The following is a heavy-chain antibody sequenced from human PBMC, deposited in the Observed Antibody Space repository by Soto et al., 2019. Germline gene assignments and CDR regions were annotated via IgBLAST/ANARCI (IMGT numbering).Heavy chain of an antibody. V-gene: IGHV3-74*01. CDR3: ARDLRDSSGWYETTNWFDP. CDR1: GFTFSSYW. CDR2: INSDGSST. D-gene: IGHD6-19*01. Sequence: EVQLVESGGGLVQPGGSLRLSCAGSGFTFSSYWMHWVRQAPGKGLVWVSRINSDGSSTSYADSVKGRFTISRDNAKNTLYLQMNSLRAEDTAVYYCARDLRDSSGWYETTNWFDPWGQGTLVTVSS. J-gene: IGHJ5*02.